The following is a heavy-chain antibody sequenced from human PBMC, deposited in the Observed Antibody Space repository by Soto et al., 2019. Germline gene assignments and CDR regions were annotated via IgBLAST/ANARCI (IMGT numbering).Heavy chain of an antibody. V-gene: IGHV1-2*02. J-gene: IGHJ6*02. CDR1: GYTFTGYY. D-gene: IGHD3-22*01. CDR2: INPNSGGT. CDR3: ARTANYYGSSGYCYFYYYGMDV. Sequence: ASVKVSCKASGYTFTGYYMHWVRQAPGQGLEWMGWINPNSGGTNYAQKFQGRVTMTRDTSISTAHMELSRLRSDDTAVYYCARTANYYGSSGYCYFYYYGMDVWGQGTTVTVSS.